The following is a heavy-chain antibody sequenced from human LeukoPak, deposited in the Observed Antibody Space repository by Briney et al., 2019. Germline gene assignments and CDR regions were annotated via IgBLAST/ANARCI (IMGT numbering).Heavy chain of an antibody. CDR2: IYPGDSDT. V-gene: IGHV5-51*01. D-gene: IGHD3-22*01. CDR1: GYSFTNYW. J-gene: IGHJ4*02. Sequence: GESLKISCKGSGYSFTNYWIGWVRQMPGKGLEWMGIIYPGDSDTRYSPSFQGQVTISADKSISTAYLQWSSLKASDTAMYYCARWEYDSSGYYEGGALYFDYWGQGTLVTVSS. CDR3: ARWEYDSSGYYEGGALYFDY.